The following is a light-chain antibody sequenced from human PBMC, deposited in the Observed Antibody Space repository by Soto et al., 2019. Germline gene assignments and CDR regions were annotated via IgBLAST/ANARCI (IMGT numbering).Light chain of an antibody. CDR1: QSVSSN. CDR3: QQYNNWPPVT. Sequence: EIVMTQSQATLSVSPGEGATLSCRASQSVSSNLAWYQQKPGQAPRLLIYGASTRATGIPARFSGSGSGTEFTLPISSLQSADFAVYYCQQYNNWPPVTFGQGTKLEIK. J-gene: IGKJ2*01. V-gene: IGKV3-15*01. CDR2: GAS.